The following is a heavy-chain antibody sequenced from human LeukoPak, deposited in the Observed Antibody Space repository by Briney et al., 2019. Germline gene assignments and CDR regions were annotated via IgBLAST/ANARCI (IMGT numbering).Heavy chain of an antibody. Sequence: PGESLRLSCAASGFSFRTYGMHWVRQAPGKGLEWVAYIHSDGSTKYYADSVKGRFTISRDTSKNTLNLQMNSLRAEDTAVYFCSRGYSGGFDYWGQGTLVTVSS. CDR2: IHSDGSTK. V-gene: IGHV3-30*02. D-gene: IGHD2-15*01. CDR1: GFSFRTYG. CDR3: SRGYSGGFDY. J-gene: IGHJ4*02.